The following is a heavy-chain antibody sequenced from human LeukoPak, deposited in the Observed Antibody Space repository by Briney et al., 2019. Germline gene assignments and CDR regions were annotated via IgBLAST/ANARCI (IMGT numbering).Heavy chain of an antibody. D-gene: IGHD3-22*01. V-gene: IGHV1-18*01. J-gene: IGHJ4*02. CDR3: ARIPADSSSYYYISYFDY. CDR1: GYTFTTSG. CDR2: INVYNGNT. Sequence: ASVKASCKASGYTFTTSGINWVRQAPGQGLEWMGCINVYNGNTNYAQKFQGRITMTRDTSTSTVYMELSSLASDDTAVYYCARIPADSSSYYYISYFDYWGQGTLVTVSS.